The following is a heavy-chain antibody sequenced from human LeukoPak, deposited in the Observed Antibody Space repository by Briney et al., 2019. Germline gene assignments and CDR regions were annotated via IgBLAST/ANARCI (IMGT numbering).Heavy chain of an antibody. D-gene: IGHD3-3*01. CDR3: AIYDFWSGPYQAPIDY. CDR1: GYTFTGHY. V-gene: IGHV1-2*02. Sequence: ASVKVSCKASGYTFTGHYMHWVRQAPGQGLEWMGWINPNSGGTNYARKFQGRVTMTRDTSISTAYMELSRLRSDDTAVYYCAIYDFWSGPYQAPIDYWGQGTLVTVSS. J-gene: IGHJ4*02. CDR2: INPNSGGT.